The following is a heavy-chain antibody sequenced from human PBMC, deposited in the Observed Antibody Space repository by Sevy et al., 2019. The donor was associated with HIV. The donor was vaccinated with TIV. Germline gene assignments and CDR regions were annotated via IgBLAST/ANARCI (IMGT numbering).Heavy chain of an antibody. CDR1: GYSLSKLS. CDR2: LDPGNGEI. D-gene: IGHD2-15*01. J-gene: IGHJ5*02. V-gene: IGHV1-24*01. CDR3: ATVGLGYYSGSSYYQGDWFDP. Sequence: ASVKVSCKVFGYSLSKLSMHWVRQAPGKGLEWMGSLDPGNGEITYRQTLQGRVTMTEDTSTDTANMELSGLTSEDTATYYCATVGLGYYSGSSYYQGDWFDPWGQGTLVTVSS.